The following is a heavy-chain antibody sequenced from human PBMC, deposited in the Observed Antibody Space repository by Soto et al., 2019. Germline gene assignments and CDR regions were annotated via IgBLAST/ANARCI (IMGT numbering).Heavy chain of an antibody. CDR3: ASADYGDPHFYYYGMDV. Sequence: ASVKVSCKASGYTFTSDGISWVRQATGQGLEWMGWISAYNGNTNYAQKLQGRVTMTTDTSTSTAYMELRSLRSGDTAVYYCASADYGDPHFYYYGMDVWGQGTTVTVS. V-gene: IGHV1-18*04. J-gene: IGHJ6*02. CDR1: GYTFTSDG. CDR2: ISAYNGNT. D-gene: IGHD4-17*01.